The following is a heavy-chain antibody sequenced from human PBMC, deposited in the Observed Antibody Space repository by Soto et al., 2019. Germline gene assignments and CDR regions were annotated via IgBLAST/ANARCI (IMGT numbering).Heavy chain of an antibody. D-gene: IGHD2-2*01. CDR3: ARGVPAARAWYYYGMDG. CDR2: IYSGGST. J-gene: IGHJ6*02. V-gene: IGHV3-53*01. Sequence: PGGSLRLSCAASGFTVSSNYMSWVRQAPGKGLEWVSVIYSGGSTYYADSVKGRFTISRDNSKNALYLQMNSLRAEDTAVYYCARGVPAARAWYYYGMDGWGQGTTVTVSS. CDR1: GFTVSSNY.